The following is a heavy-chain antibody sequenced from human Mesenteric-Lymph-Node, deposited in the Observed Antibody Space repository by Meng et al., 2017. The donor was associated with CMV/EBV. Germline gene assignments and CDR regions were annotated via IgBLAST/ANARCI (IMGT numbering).Heavy chain of an antibody. D-gene: IGHD5-24*01. CDR2: IRYDGSNK. CDR1: GFAFSSYA. J-gene: IGHJ6*02. Sequence: GESLKISCAASGFAFSSYALHWVRRAPGKGLEWVAFIRYDGSNKYYADSVKGRFTISRDNSKNTLYLQMNSLRAEDTAVYYCARGYTTYYYYGMDVWGQGTTVTVSS. V-gene: IGHV3-30*02. CDR3: ARGYTTYYYYGMDV.